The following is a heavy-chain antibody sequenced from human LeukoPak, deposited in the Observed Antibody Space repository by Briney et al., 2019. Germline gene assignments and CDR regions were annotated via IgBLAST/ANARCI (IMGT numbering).Heavy chain of an antibody. V-gene: IGHV3-23*01. CDR1: GFTFDSYA. Sequence: GGSLRLSCAASGFTFDSYAMSWVRQAPGKGLEWVSAISSTGVGTYYADSVKGRFTISRDNSKNTLYLQMNGLRAEDTAVYYCAKGGIYAFDYWGQGTLVTVSS. CDR3: AKGGIYAFDY. CDR2: ISSTGVGT. D-gene: IGHD5-12*01. J-gene: IGHJ4*02.